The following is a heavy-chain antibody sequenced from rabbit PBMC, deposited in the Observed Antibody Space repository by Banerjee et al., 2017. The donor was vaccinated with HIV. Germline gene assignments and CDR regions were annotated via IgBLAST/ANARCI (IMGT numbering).Heavy chain of an antibody. Sequence: QSLEESGGDLVKPGASLTLTCTASGFTLSSNYMCWVRQGPGKGLEWIACIYTGSSGSTWYASWAKGRFTISKTSSTTVTLQMTSLTVADTATYFCTKHGSNYTGMDLWGPGTLVTVS. J-gene: IGHJ6*01. V-gene: IGHV1S40*01. CDR3: TKHGSNYTGMDL. CDR2: IYTGSSGST. CDR1: GFTLSSNY. D-gene: IGHD8-1*01.